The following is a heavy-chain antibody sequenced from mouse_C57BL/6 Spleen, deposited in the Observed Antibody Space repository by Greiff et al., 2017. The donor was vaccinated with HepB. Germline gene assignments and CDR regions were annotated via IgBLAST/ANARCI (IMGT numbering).Heavy chain of an antibody. Sequence: EVQLQQSGAELVRPGASVKLSCTASGFNIKDDYMHWVKQRPEQGLEWIGWIDPENGDTEYASKFQGKATITADTSSNTAYLQLSSLTSEDTAVYYCTTNLRDGYYGGVLAWFAYWGQGTLVTVAA. J-gene: IGHJ3*01. CDR2: IDPENGDT. CDR3: TTNLRDGYYGGVLAWFAY. V-gene: IGHV14-4*01. CDR1: GFNIKDDY. D-gene: IGHD2-3*01.